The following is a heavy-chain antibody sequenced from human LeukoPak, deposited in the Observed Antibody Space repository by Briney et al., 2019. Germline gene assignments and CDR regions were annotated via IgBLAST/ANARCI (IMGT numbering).Heavy chain of an antibody. V-gene: IGHV3-23*01. CDR2: ISGSGGST. D-gene: IGHD3-10*01. J-gene: IGHJ4*02. CDR1: GFTFSSYA. Sequence: GGSLRLSCAASGFTFSSYAMSWVRQAPGKRLEWGSAISGSGGSTYYADSVKGRFTISKDNSKNTLYLQMNSLRAEDTAVYYCAKSSWFGELFFDYWGQGTLVTVSS. CDR3: AKSSWFGELFFDY.